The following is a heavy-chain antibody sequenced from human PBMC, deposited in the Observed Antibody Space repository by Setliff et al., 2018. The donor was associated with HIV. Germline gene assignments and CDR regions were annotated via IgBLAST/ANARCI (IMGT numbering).Heavy chain of an antibody. J-gene: IGHJ5*02. Sequence: SETLSLTCAVSGGAIDDINWWNWVRQSPGKGLEWIGEIYHSGTTNYNPSLKSRVTISVDKSKNQSSLKLTSVTAADTAVYYCARDQSIAARYLFDPWGQGTLVTVSS. V-gene: IGHV4-4*02. CDR3: ARDQSIAARYLFDP. D-gene: IGHD6-6*01. CDR1: GGAIDDINW. CDR2: IYHSGTT.